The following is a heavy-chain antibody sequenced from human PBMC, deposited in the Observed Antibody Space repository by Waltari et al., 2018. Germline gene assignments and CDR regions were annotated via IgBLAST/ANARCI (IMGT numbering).Heavy chain of an antibody. CDR2: IIPIFGTA. CDR1: GGTFSSYA. D-gene: IGHD3-22*01. V-gene: IGHV1-69*14. J-gene: IGHJ3*02. CDR3: AREAGDSSGYYSVNAFDI. Sequence: QVQLVQSGAEVKKPGSSVKVSCKASGGTFSSYAISWVRPAPGQGLEWMGGIIPIFGTANYAQKFQGRVTITADKSTSTAYMELSSLRSEDTAVYYCAREAGDSSGYYSVNAFDIWGQGTMVTVSS.